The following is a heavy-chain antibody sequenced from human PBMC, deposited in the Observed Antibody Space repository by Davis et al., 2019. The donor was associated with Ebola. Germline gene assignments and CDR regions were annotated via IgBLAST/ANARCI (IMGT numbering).Heavy chain of an antibody. D-gene: IGHD5-12*01. V-gene: IGHV1-69*13. CDR3: AREGSGYDYWFDP. Sequence: AASVKVSCKASGYTFTSYGISWVRQAPGQGLEWMGGIIPIFGTANYAQKFQGRVTITADESTSTAYMELSSLRSEDTAVYYCAREGSGYDYWFDPWGQGTLVTVSS. J-gene: IGHJ5*02. CDR2: IIPIFGTA. CDR1: GYTFTSYG.